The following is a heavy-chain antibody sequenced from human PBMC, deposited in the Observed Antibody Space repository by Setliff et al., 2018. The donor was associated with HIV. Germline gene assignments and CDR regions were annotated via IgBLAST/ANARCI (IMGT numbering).Heavy chain of an antibody. J-gene: IGHJ3*02. V-gene: IGHV4-39*01. Sequence: PSETLSLTCTVSGGSISSSTYYWGWIRQPPGKGLEWIESIFYRGTTYDNSSLKSRLTMSVDTSKNQFSLRLTFLTAADTAVYYCARLSPLRAFDIWGQGTMVTVSS. CDR3: ARLSPLRAFDI. CDR1: GGSISSSTYY. CDR2: IFYRGTT.